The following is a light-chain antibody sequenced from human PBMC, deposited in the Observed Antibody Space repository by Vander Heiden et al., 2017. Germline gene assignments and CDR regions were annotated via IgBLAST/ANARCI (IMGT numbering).Light chain of an antibody. Sequence: DIQMTQSPSSLSASVGDRVTITCRASQGISNYLAWYQQKPGKVPKLLIYAASTLQSGVPSRFSGSGSGTDFTLTISSLQPEDVATYYCQKYDRAPTLTFGQGTKVEIK. J-gene: IGKJ1*01. CDR3: QKYDRAPTLT. CDR2: AAS. V-gene: IGKV1-27*01. CDR1: QGISNY.